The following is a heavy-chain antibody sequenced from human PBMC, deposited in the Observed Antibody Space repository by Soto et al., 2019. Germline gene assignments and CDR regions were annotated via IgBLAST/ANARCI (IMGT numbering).Heavy chain of an antibody. CDR1: GFTFSSYS. Sequence: HPGGSLRLSCAASGFTFSSYSMNWVRQAPGKGLEWVSYISSSSSTIYYADSVKGRFTISRDNAKNSLYLQMNSLRDEDTAVYYCAREGLLGSIVWYVDSIGFDSWGQGALLTVSS. D-gene: IGHD6-19*01. V-gene: IGHV3-48*02. CDR2: ISSSSSTI. CDR3: AREGLLGSIVWYVDSIGFDS. J-gene: IGHJ4*02.